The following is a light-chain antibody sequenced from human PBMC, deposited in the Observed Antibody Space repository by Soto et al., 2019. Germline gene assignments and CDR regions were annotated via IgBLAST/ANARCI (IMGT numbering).Light chain of an antibody. Sequence: IEMTKSPYSVSASVGDRVTMTCRASQGVGGWLAWYQQKPGNAPKVLIYDVSKLGSGVPSRFSGSGSETEFTLSITGLQPEDSATYFCQQYKIRSTFGQGTKVDIK. CDR3: QQYKIRST. CDR2: DVS. J-gene: IGKJ1*01. CDR1: QGVGGW. V-gene: IGKV1-12*01.